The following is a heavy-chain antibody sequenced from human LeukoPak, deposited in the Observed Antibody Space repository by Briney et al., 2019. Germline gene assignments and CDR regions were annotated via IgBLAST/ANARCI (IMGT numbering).Heavy chain of an antibody. D-gene: IGHD6-13*01. V-gene: IGHV3-23*01. CDR3: AKAGTQQLAPN. J-gene: IGHJ4*02. Sequence: GGSLRLSCAASGFTFSSYAMSWVRQAPGKGLEWVSAISASGGSTYYADSVKGRFTISRDNSKNTLYLQMNSLRAEDTAVYYCAKAGTQQLAPNWGQGTLVTVSS. CDR1: GFTFSSYA. CDR2: ISASGGST.